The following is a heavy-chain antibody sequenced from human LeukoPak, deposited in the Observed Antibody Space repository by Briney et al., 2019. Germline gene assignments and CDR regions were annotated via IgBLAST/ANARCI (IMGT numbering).Heavy chain of an antibody. CDR1: GYTFTSYG. D-gene: IGHD3-22*01. J-gene: IGHJ4*02. CDR2: ISAYNVNR. Sequence: GAAVKVCCKASGYTFTSYGISWVRQAPGQGLEWMGWISAYNVNRNYAQKLQGRVTMTTDTSTSTAYMELRSLRSGDTAVYYCARGSPYYYDSSGLLYYFDYWGQGTLVTVSS. V-gene: IGHV1-18*01. CDR3: ARGSPYYYDSSGLLYYFDY.